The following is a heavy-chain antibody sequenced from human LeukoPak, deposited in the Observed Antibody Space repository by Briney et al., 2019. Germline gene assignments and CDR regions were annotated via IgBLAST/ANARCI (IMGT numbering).Heavy chain of an antibody. CDR2: ISSSSSTI. V-gene: IGHV3-48*04. D-gene: IGHD3-9*01. CDR3: AKVLFDWLFSPVGY. J-gene: IGHJ4*02. Sequence: GGSLRLSCAASGFTFSSYSMNWVRQAPGEGLEWVSYISSSSSTIYYADSVKGRFTISRDNAKNSLYLQMNSLRAEDTAVYYCAKVLFDWLFSPVGYWGQGTLVTVSS. CDR1: GFTFSSYS.